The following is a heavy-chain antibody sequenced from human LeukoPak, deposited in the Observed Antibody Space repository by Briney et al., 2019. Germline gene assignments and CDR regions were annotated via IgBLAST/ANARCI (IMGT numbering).Heavy chain of an antibody. CDR2: IYYSGST. CDR3: ARVWPYCSSTSCTPGGMDV. Sequence: SETLSLTCTVSGGSISSYYWSWIRQPPGKGLEWIGYIYYSGSTNYNPSLKSRVTISVDTSKNQFSLKLGSVTAADTAVYYCARVWPYCSSTSCTPGGMDVWGKGTTVTVSS. CDR1: GGSISSYY. J-gene: IGHJ6*04. V-gene: IGHV4-59*01. D-gene: IGHD2-2*01.